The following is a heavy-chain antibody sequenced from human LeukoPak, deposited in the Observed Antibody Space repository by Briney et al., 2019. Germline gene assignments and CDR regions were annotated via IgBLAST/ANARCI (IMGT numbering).Heavy chain of an antibody. D-gene: IGHD3-10*01. CDR3: ARVAGRMVRGVIDY. CDR2: ISYDGSNK. J-gene: IGHJ4*02. Sequence: GRSLRLSCAASGFTFSSYAMHWVRQAPGKGLEGVAVISYDGSNKYYADSVKGRFTISRDNSKNTLYLQMNSLRAEDTAVYYCARVAGRMVRGVIDYWGQGTLVTVSS. V-gene: IGHV3-30-3*01. CDR1: GFTFSSYA.